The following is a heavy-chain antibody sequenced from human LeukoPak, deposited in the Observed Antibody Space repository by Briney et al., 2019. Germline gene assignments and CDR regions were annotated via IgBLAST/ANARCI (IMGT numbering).Heavy chain of an antibody. CDR1: GGSISSSSYY. CDR2: INHTGST. CDR3: ARGRTIFGVVTPFDY. Sequence: SETLSLTCTVSGGSISSSSYYWGWIRQPPGQGLEWIGEINHTGSTKYNPSLKSRVTISVDTSKNQFSLKLRSVTAADTAVYYCARGRTIFGVVTPFDYWDQGTLVTVSS. J-gene: IGHJ4*02. V-gene: IGHV4-39*07. D-gene: IGHD3-3*01.